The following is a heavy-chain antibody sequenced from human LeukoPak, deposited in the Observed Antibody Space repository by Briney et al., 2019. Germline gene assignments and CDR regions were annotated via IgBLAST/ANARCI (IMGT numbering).Heavy chain of an antibody. J-gene: IGHJ1*01. Sequence: ASVKVSCKASGYTFTGYYMHWVRQAPGQGLEWMGWINPNSGGTNYAQKFQGRVTMTRDTSITTAYMELSRLTSDDTAVYYCARTRGGYSYGYPGYFQHWGQGTLVTVSS. CDR1: GYTFTGYY. V-gene: IGHV1-2*02. CDR3: ARTRGGYSYGYPGYFQH. D-gene: IGHD5-18*01. CDR2: INPNSGGT.